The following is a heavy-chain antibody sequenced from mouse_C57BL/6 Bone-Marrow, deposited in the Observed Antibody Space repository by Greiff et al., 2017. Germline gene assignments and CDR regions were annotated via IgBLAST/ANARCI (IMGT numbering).Heavy chain of an antibody. J-gene: IGHJ2*01. Sequence: QVQLQQPGTELVKPGASVKLPCKASGYTFTSYWMHWVKQRPGRGLEWIGNINPSNGGTNYNEKFKSKATLTVDKSSSTAYMQLSSLTSEDSAVXYCARKDYSNFYYFDYWGQGTTLTVSS. V-gene: IGHV1-53*01. CDR3: ARKDYSNFYYFDY. CDR1: GYTFTSYW. D-gene: IGHD2-5*01. CDR2: INPSNGGT.